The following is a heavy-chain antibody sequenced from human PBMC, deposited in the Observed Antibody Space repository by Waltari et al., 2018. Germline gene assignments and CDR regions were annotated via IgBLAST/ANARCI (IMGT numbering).Heavy chain of an antibody. CDR3: ARGPRGYGRNRADY. Sequence: EVQLVESGGGLVQPGGSVRLSCAASGFTFSSNWMRWVRQAPGKGVEGVANIKQDGSEKYYVDSVKGRFTISRDNAKNSLYLQMNSLRAEDTAVYYCARGPRGYGRNRADYWGQGTLVTVSS. CDR2: IKQDGSEK. D-gene: IGHD6-25*01. CDR1: GFTFSSNW. J-gene: IGHJ4*02. V-gene: IGHV3-7*04.